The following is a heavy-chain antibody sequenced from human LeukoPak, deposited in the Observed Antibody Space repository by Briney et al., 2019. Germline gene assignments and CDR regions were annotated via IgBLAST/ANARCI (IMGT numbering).Heavy chain of an antibody. V-gene: IGHV3-23*01. CDR2: IDYSGGSS. J-gene: IGHJ4*02. Sequence: GGSLRLSCTVSGFTLSSYEMSWIRQAPRKGLEWVSSIDYSGGSSYYADSVKGRFTISRDNSKNTLYLQMNSLRAEDTAVYYCAKEGLNIATRDFFDSWGQGTLVTVSS. D-gene: IGHD6-6*01. CDR3: AKEGLNIATRDFFDS. CDR1: GFTLSSYE.